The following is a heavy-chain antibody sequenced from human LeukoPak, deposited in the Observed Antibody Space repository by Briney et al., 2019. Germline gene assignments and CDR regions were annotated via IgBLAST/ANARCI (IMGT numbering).Heavy chain of an antibody. Sequence: KSSETLSLTCTVSGYSISSGYYWGWIRQPPGKGLEWIGSIYHSGSTYYNPPLKSRVTISVDTSKNQFSLKLSSVTAADTAVYYCARDPDSGSYWSFDYWGQGTLVTVSS. J-gene: IGHJ4*02. CDR1: GYSISSGYY. CDR2: IYHSGST. D-gene: IGHD1-26*01. V-gene: IGHV4-38-2*02. CDR3: ARDPDSGSYWSFDY.